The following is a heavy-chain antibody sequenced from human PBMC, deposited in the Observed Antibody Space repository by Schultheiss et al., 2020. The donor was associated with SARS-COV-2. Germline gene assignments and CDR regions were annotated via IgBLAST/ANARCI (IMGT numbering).Heavy chain of an antibody. J-gene: IGHJ4*02. V-gene: IGHV1-69*01. CDR2: IIPIFGTA. CDR1: GGTFSSYT. CDR3: ANDRYSGSYDY. Sequence: VKVSCKASGGTFSSYTISWVRQAPGQGLEWMGGIIPIFGTANYAQKFQGRVTITADESTSTAYMELSSLRSEDTAVYYCANDRYSGSYDYWGQGTLVTVSS. D-gene: IGHD1-26*01.